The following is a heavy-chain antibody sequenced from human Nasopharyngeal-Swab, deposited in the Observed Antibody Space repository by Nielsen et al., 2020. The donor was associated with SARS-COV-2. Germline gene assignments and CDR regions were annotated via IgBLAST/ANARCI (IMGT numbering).Heavy chain of an antibody. CDR2: IKQDGSEK. D-gene: IGHD6-19*01. Sequence: GESLKISCAASGFTSSSYWMSWVRQAPGKGLEWVANIKQDGSEKYYVDSVKGRFTISRDNAKNSLYLQMNSLRAEDTAVYYCAELSSGWTFDYWGQGTLVTVSS. CDR1: GFTSSSYW. J-gene: IGHJ4*02. V-gene: IGHV3-7*01. CDR3: AELSSGWTFDY.